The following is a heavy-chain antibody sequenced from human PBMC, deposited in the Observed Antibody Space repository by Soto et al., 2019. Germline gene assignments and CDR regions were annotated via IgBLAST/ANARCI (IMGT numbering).Heavy chain of an antibody. D-gene: IGHD2-15*01. Sequence: QVQLVQSGAEVKKPGASVKVSCKASGYTFTSYYMHWVRQAPGQGLEWMGIINPSGGSTSYAQKFRGRVTMTRDTSTSTVYMELSSLRSEDTAVYYCARGRYCSGGSCLGGFDPWGQGTLVTVSS. CDR3: ARGRYCSGGSCLGGFDP. V-gene: IGHV1-46*01. CDR2: INPSGGST. J-gene: IGHJ5*02. CDR1: GYTFTSYY.